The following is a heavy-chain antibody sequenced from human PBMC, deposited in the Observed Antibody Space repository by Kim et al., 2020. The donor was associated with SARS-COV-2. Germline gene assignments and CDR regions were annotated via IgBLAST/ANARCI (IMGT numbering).Heavy chain of an antibody. D-gene: IGHD3-3*01. J-gene: IGHJ6*02. Sequence: GGSLRLSCAASGFTFSGYTMNWVRQAPGKGLEWVSSISSRSSYIHYADSLKGRFTISRDNAKNSLYLQMNSLRAEDTAVYYCARDKAEWLLSAYGMDVWGHGTTVTVSS. CDR1: GFTFSGYT. V-gene: IGHV3-21*01. CDR2: ISSRSSYI. CDR3: ARDKAEWLLSAYGMDV.